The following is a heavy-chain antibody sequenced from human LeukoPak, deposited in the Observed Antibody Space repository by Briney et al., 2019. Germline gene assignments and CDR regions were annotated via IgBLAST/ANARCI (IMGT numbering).Heavy chain of an antibody. D-gene: IGHD1-26*01. J-gene: IGHJ4*02. V-gene: IGHV3-48*01. CDR2: ISSSSSTI. CDR3: ARDGRVALLVY. Sequence: PRGSLRLSCAASGFTFSSYSMSWVRQAPGKGLEWVSYISSSSSTIYYADSVKGRFTISRDNAKNSLYLQMNSLRAEDTAVYYCARDGRVALLVYWGQGTLVTVSS. CDR1: GFTFSSYS.